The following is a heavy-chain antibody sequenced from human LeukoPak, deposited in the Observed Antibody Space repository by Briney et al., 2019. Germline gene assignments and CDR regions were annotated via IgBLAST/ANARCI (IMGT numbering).Heavy chain of an antibody. CDR1: GFTFSSYE. V-gene: IGHV3-23*01. CDR3: AKAGIGVVGYFDY. CDR2: IRGSGGGT. J-gene: IGHJ4*02. Sequence: PGGSLRLSCAAFGFTFSSYEMNWVRQAPGKGLEWVSAIRGSGGGTYYADSVKGRFTISRDNSKNTLYLQMNSLRDEDTALYYCAKAGIGVVGYFDYWGQGTLVTVSS. D-gene: IGHD6-19*01.